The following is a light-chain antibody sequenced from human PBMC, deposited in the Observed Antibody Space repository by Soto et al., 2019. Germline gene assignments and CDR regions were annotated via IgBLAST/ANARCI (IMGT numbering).Light chain of an antibody. CDR1: QGISSA. J-gene: IGKJ5*01. CDR3: QQFNSYPLT. CDR2: DAS. Sequence: AIQLTQSPSSLSASVGDRVTITCRANQGISSALAWYQQKPGKAPKLLIYDASSLESVVPSRFSGSGSGTDFTLTISSLQPEDFATYYCQQFNSYPLTFGQGTRLEIK. V-gene: IGKV1-13*02.